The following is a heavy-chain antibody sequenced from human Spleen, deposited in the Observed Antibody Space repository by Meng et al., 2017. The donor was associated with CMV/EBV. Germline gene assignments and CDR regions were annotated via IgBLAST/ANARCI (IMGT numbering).Heavy chain of an antibody. CDR2: ISSSGSSI. Sequence: GGSLRLSCAASGFTFSAYSVNWVRQAPGKGLEWVSSISSSGSSISDADSVKGRFTISRDNAKFSLSLQMSSLRAEDTAVYYCASCGPYSSSWTTPDAFDIWGLGTMVTVSS. CDR3: ASCGPYSSSWTTPDAFDI. V-gene: IGHV3-21*01. D-gene: IGHD6-13*01. J-gene: IGHJ3*02. CDR1: GFTFSAYS.